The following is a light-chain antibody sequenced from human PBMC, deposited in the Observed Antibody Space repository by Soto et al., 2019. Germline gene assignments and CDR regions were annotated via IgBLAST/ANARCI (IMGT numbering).Light chain of an antibody. CDR1: QTIIRY. CDR2: AAS. Sequence: DIQMTQSPSSLSASVGDRVTITCRASQTIIRYLNWYQQKPGRAPNLLIYAASSLQSGVPSRFSGSGSGTEFTLTISSLQPEDFATYYCQQRYSTLFTFGPGTQGEMK. J-gene: IGKJ3*01. CDR3: QQRYSTLFT. V-gene: IGKV1-39*01.